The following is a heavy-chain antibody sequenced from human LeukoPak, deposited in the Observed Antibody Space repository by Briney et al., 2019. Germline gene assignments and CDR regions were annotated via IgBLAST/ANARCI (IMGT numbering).Heavy chain of an antibody. CDR1: GFTFDNYA. CDR2: IRSRSYDETT. Sequence: PGRSLRLSCATSGFTFDNYAMTWVRQAPGKGLEWVGFIRSRSYDETTDYAASVKDRFIISRDDSKRTAYLQMNSLTTEDTGMYYCARGYDWNYLHFWGQGVLVTVSS. J-gene: IGHJ4*02. CDR3: ARGYDWNYLHF. V-gene: IGHV3-49*04. D-gene: IGHD1-7*01.